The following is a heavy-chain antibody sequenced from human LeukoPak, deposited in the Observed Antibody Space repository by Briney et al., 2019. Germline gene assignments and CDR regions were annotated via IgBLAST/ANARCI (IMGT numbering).Heavy chain of an antibody. J-gene: IGHJ4*02. CDR2: IRNDRIT. CDR3: TWMATICTADY. Sequence: SGGSLRLSCVLSGLTFSDAWMSWVRQAPGKGLEWVGRIRNDRITDYAAPVQGRFSISRDNSKNTFYLQMNSLRTEDTGMYFCTWMATICTADYGGRGTVDSVPS. D-gene: IGHD5-12*01. CDR1: GLTFSDAW. V-gene: IGHV3-15*01.